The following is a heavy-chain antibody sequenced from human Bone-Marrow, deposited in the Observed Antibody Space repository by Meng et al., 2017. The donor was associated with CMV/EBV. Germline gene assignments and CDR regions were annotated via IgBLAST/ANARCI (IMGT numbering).Heavy chain of an antibody. CDR1: GFTFSSYA. J-gene: IGHJ4*02. D-gene: IGHD2-15*01. CDR3: ARGIHCSGGSCPLSLDY. V-gene: IGHV3-21*01. CDR2: ISSSSSYI. Sequence: GGSLRLSCAASGFTFSSYAMHWVRQAPGKGLEWVSSISSSSSYIYYADSVKGRFTISRDNAKNSLYLQMNSLRAEDTAVYYCARGIHCSGGSCPLSLDYWGQGTLVTVSS.